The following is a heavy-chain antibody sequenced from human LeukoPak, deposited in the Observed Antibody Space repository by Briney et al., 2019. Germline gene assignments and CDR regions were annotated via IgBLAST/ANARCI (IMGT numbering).Heavy chain of an antibody. CDR3: AKDANYYDSSAFFIPFDS. J-gene: IGHJ4*02. V-gene: IGHV3-23*01. CDR2: ISGNGQKT. Sequence: GGSLRLSCSASGFTFSRFAMTWVRQFPGKGLQWVSTISGNGQKTYYGDSVTGRFSVSRDNSNNILFLQMDSLRADDSALYYCAKDANYYDSSAFFIPFDSWGQGTLVTVSS. D-gene: IGHD3-22*01. CDR1: GFTFSRFA.